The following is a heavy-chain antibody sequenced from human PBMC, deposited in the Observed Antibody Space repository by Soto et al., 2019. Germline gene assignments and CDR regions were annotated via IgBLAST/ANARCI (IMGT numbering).Heavy chain of an antibody. Sequence: GGSLRLSCAASGFTFSSYGMHWVRQAPGKGLEWVAVIWYDGSNKYYADSVKGRFTISRDNSKNTLYLQMNSLRAEDTAVYYCAREGTDKYSSGWIDYWGHGTLVTVSS. CDR2: IWYDGSNK. D-gene: IGHD6-19*01. J-gene: IGHJ4*01. V-gene: IGHV3-33*01. CDR1: GFTFSSYG. CDR3: AREGTDKYSSGWIDY.